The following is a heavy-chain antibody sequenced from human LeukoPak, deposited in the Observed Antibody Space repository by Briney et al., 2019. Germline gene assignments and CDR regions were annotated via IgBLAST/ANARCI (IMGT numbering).Heavy chain of an antibody. CDR2: INPSGGST. Sequence: ASVKVSCKASGYTFTSYYMHWVRQAPGQGLEWMGIINPSGGSTSYAQKFQGRVTMTRDMSTSTVYMELSSLRSEDTAVYYCARETGRDDYGDYALNWFDPWGQGTLVTVSS. D-gene: IGHD4-17*01. CDR3: ARETGRDDYGDYALNWFDP. V-gene: IGHV1-46*01. CDR1: GYTFTSYY. J-gene: IGHJ5*02.